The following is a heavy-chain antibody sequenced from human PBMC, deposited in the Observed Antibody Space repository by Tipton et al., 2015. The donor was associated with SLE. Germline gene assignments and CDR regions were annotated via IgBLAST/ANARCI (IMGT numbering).Heavy chain of an antibody. J-gene: IGHJ4*02. Sequence: QLVQSGPEVKKPGSSVKVSCKASGGTFSSYTINWVRQAPGQGLEWMGWMNPDTDQTGYAQKFQGRVTMTRDSSISTAYMELSSLRSDDTAVYYCSRSGDLDFCGQGTQVSVSS. CDR1: GGTFSSYT. D-gene: IGHD7-27*01. CDR2: MNPDTDQT. CDR3: SRSGDLDF. V-gene: IGHV1-8*02.